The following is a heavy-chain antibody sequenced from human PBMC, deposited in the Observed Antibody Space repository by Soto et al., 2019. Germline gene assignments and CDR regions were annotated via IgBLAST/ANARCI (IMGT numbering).Heavy chain of an antibody. CDR2: IRYDGSNT. D-gene: IGHD5-12*01. Sequence: QVQLVESGGGVVQPGGSLRLSCAASGFTFSSHAMHWVRQAPGKGLEWVAGIRYDGSNTYYADCVKGRFTFARDASKNPLSLQMNSLRVEDTAVYYCARDPGNSGFGIDDWGQGTLVTVSS. J-gene: IGHJ4*02. CDR3: ARDPGNSGFGIDD. V-gene: IGHV3-33*01. CDR1: GFTFSSHA.